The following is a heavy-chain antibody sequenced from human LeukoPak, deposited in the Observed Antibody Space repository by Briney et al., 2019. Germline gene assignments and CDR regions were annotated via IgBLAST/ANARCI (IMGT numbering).Heavy chain of an antibody. CDR2: IYYSGST. CDR3: ARRAGIGQAYFDY. Sequence: SETLCLTCTVSGGSMSFYYWSWIRQSPGKGLECIGYIYYSGSTYYNPSLKSRVTISVDTSKNQFSLNLDSVTAADTAVYYCARRAGIGQAYFDYWGQGTLVTVSS. J-gene: IGHJ4*02. V-gene: IGHV4-59*08. CDR1: GGSMSFYY. D-gene: IGHD6-13*01.